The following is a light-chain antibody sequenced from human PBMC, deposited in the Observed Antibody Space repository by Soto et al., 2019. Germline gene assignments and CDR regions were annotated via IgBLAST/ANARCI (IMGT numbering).Light chain of an antibody. J-gene: IGKJ4*01. V-gene: IGKV3-15*01. CDR1: QSVSNS. Sequence: EIVLTQSPATLSLSPGERATLSCRASQSVSNSLAWFQQKPGQTPRLLIYDTSIRATGVPARFSGSRSGAEFTLTISSLQSEDFAVYYCQHYVTWPLTFGGGTKVDIK. CDR2: DTS. CDR3: QHYVTWPLT.